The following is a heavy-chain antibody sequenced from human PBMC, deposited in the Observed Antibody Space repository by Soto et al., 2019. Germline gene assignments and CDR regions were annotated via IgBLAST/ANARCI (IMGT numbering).Heavy chain of an antibody. CDR3: ATGGGYCSSTSCPADYYYYGMDV. CDR2: ITPFNGNT. Sequence: VASVKVSCKASGYTFTYRYLHWVRQAPGQALEWMGWITPFNGNTNYAQKFQDRVTITRDRSTSTAYMELSSLRSEDTAMYYCATGGGYCSSTSCPADYYYYGMDVWGQGTTVTVSS. J-gene: IGHJ6*02. D-gene: IGHD2-2*01. CDR1: GYTFTYRY. V-gene: IGHV1-45*02.